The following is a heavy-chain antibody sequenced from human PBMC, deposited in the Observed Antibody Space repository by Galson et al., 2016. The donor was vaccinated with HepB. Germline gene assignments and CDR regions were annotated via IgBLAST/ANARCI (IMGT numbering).Heavy chain of an antibody. CDR2: ISMSGNSS. CDR3: VRGSTAPDV. V-gene: IGHV3-23*01. D-gene: IGHD3-16*01. J-gene: IGHJ6*04. CDR1: GFTVSRYG. Sequence: SLRLSCAGSGFTVSRYGMTWVRQAPGKGLEDVASISMSGNSSDYAESVKGRFTISRDNSRSMLFLEMNGLKAEDTGVYYCVRGSTAPDVWGKGTTVTVSS.